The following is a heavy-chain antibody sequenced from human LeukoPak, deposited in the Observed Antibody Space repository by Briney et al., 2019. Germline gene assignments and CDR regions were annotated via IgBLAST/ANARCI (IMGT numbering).Heavy chain of an antibody. J-gene: IGHJ4*02. Sequence: KPGGSLRLSCAASGFTFSSYGMHWVRQAPGRGLEWVSSITTGSDIYYVDSVKGRFTISRDNAKNSLYLDMNSLGAEDTAVYYCARQFGGSYGYWGQGTLVTVSS. CDR1: GFTFSSYG. CDR3: ARQFGGSYGY. CDR2: ITTGSDI. V-gene: IGHV3-21*01. D-gene: IGHD1-26*01.